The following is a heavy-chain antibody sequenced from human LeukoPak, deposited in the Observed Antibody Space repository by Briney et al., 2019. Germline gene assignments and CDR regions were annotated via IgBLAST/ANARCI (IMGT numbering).Heavy chain of an antibody. V-gene: IGHV3-23*01. CDR1: GFTFSSYA. D-gene: IGHD4-11*01. CDR3: AKARLALTVLVPIDY. J-gene: IGHJ4*02. Sequence: KSGGSLRLSCAASGFTFSSYAMSWVRQAPGKGLEWVSAISGSGGSTYYADSVKGRFTISRDNSKNTLYLQMNSLRAEDTAVYYCAKARLALTVLVPIDYWGQGTLITVSS. CDR2: ISGSGGST.